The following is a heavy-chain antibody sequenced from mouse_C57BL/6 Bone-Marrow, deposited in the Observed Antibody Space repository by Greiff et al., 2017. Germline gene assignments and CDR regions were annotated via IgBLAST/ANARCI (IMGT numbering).Heavy chain of an antibody. CDR2: IYPGSGST. CDR3: ARERGYYYGSSPHYFDY. D-gene: IGHD1-1*01. Sequence: QVQLQQPGAELVKPGASVKLSCKASGYTFTSYWITWVKQRPGQGLEWIGDIYPGSGSTNYNEKFKSKATLTVDTSSSTAYMQLSSLTSEDSAVYYCARERGYYYGSSPHYFDYWGQGTTLTVSS. V-gene: IGHV1-55*01. CDR1: GYTFTSYW. J-gene: IGHJ2*01.